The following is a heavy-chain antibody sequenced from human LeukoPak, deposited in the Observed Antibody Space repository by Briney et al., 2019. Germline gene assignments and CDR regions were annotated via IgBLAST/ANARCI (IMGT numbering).Heavy chain of an antibody. D-gene: IGHD1-26*01. Sequence: ASVKVSCKASGYTFTGYYMHWVRQAPGQGLEWMGRINPNSGGTNYARKFQGRVTMTRDTSISTAYTELSRLRSDDTAVYYCARGGVGATTNDYWGQGTLVTVSS. CDR1: GYTFTGYY. CDR2: INPNSGGT. V-gene: IGHV1-2*06. CDR3: ARGGVGATTNDY. J-gene: IGHJ4*02.